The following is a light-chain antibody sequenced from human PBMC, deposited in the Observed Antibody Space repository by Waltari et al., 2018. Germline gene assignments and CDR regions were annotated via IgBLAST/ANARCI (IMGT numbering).Light chain of an antibody. CDR2: GKS. J-gene: IGLJ2*01. CDR1: SSNLGAGYD. V-gene: IGLV1-40*01. Sequence: QSGLTQPPSVSGAPGQRVTISCTGSSSNLGAGYDVHWYQLLPGTAPKLLIYGKSNRPSRVTDRFSGVKSGTLASLAITGLQAEEEAGYYCQSYDSSLGGSVFGGGTKLTVL. CDR3: QSYDSSLGGSV.